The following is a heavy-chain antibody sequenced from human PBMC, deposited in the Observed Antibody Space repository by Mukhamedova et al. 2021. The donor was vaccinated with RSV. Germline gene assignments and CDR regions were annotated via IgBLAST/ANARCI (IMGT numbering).Heavy chain of an antibody. J-gene: IGHJ4*02. CDR3: ARDSGGTVTLDY. V-gene: IGHV3-33*01. D-gene: IGHD4-17*01. Sequence: YYADSVKGRFTISRDNSKNTLYLQMNSLRAEDTAVYYCARDSGGTVTLDYCGQGTLVTVSS.